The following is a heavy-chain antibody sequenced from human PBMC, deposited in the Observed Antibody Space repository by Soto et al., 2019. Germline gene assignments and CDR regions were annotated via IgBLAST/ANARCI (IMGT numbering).Heavy chain of an antibody. CDR1: GFTFSSYW. J-gene: IGHJ4*02. D-gene: IGHD3-16*02. CDR3: VRYPRSVGGSYRPDY. CDR2: INSDGSIT. V-gene: IGHV3-74*01. Sequence: PGGSLRLSCAASGFTFSSYWMHWVRQVPEKGLVWVSRINSDGSITNYADAVKGRFTISRDNVKNTLYLQTNSLRAEDTAVYYCVRYPRSVGGSYRPDYWGQGTLVTVS.